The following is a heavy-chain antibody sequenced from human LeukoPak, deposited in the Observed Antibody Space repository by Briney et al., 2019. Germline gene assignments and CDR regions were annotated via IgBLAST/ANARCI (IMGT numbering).Heavy chain of an antibody. Sequence: SVKVSCKASGYTFTSYGISWVRQAPGQGLEWMGGIIPIFGTANYAQKFQGRVTITADESTSTAYMELSSLRSEDTAVYYCARGGYSYYYGMDVWGQGTTVTVSS. V-gene: IGHV1-69*13. J-gene: IGHJ6*02. CDR3: ARGGYSYYYGMDV. CDR2: IIPIFGTA. D-gene: IGHD5-18*01. CDR1: GYTFTSYG.